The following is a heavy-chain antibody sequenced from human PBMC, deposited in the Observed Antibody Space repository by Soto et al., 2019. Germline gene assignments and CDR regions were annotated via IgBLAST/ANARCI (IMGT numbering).Heavy chain of an antibody. J-gene: IGHJ5*02. CDR2: INPNSGGT. D-gene: IGHD3-3*01. CDR3: ARGEGITIFGVVHNWFDP. V-gene: IGHV1-2*02. Sequence: ASVKVSCKASGYTFTGYYMHWVRQAPGQGLEWMGWINPNSGGTNYAQKFQGRVTMTRDTSISTAYMELSRLRSDDTAVYYCARGEGITIFGVVHNWFDPWGQGTQVTVS. CDR1: GYTFTGYY.